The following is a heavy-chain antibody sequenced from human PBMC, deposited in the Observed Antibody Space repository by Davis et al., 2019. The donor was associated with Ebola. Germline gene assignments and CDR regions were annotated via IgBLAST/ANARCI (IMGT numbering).Heavy chain of an antibody. CDR2: INPSGGRT. CDR1: GYTFTNYY. CDR3: ARARSGGSNVYYGRAFDI. D-gene: IGHD3-16*01. J-gene: IGHJ3*02. V-gene: IGHV1-46*01. Sequence: ASVKVSCKASGYTFTNYYMHWVRQAPGQGLEWMGMINPSGGRTSYAQKFQGSVTITRDTSTSTVYMELSSLRSEDTAVYYCARARSGGSNVYYGRAFDIWGQGTMVTVSS.